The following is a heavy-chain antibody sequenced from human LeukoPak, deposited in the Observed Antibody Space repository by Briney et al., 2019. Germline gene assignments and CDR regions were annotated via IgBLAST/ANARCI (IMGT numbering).Heavy chain of an antibody. Sequence: SETLSLTCTVSGGSISSYYWSWIRQPAGKGLEWIGRIYTSGSTNYNPSLKSRVTMSVDTSKNQFSLKLSSVTAADTAVYYCARDGPEGGYGSSWYAFDYWGQGTLVTVSS. CDR2: IYTSGST. V-gene: IGHV4-4*07. J-gene: IGHJ4*02. D-gene: IGHD6-13*01. CDR3: ARDGPEGGYGSSWYAFDY. CDR1: GGSISSYY.